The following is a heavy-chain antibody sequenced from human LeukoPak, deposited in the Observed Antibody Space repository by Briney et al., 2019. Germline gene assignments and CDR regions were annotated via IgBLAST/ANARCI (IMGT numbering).Heavy chain of an antibody. V-gene: IGHV3-7*01. D-gene: IGHD1-26*01. J-gene: IGHJ4*02. CDR2: INPAGSET. Sequence: GGSLRLSCAASGFSFSAYWMTWVRQAPGTGLEWVANINPAGSETYYVDPVKGRFSISRDNAKNLVYLQMNSLRAEDTAVYYCARDVWGIVGATRGALDYWGQGTLVTVSS. CDR3: ARDVWGIVGATRGALDY. CDR1: GFSFSAYW.